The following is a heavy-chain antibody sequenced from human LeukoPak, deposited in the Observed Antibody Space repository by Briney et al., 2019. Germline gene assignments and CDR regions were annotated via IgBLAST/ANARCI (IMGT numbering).Heavy chain of an antibody. CDR1: GGSISSYY. J-gene: IGHJ6*02. D-gene: IGHD3-10*01. Sequence: SETLSLTCTVSGGSISSYYWSWIRQPPGKGLEWIGYIYYSGSTNYNPSLKSRVTISVDTSKNQFSLKLSSVTAADTAVYYCARERYGSGNLYGMDVWGQGTTVTVSS. CDR3: ARERYGSGNLYGMDV. V-gene: IGHV4-59*01. CDR2: IYYSGST.